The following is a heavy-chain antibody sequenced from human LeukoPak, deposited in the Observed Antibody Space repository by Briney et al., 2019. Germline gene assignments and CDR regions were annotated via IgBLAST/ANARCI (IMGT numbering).Heavy chain of an antibody. V-gene: IGHV3-53*04. D-gene: IGHD3-22*01. CDR3: ATSGFEDAFDI. J-gene: IGHJ3*02. Sequence: PGGSLRLSCAASGFTVSSNYMSWVRQAPGKGLEWVPVIYSGGSTYYADSVKGRFTISRHNSKNTLYLQMNSLRAEDTAVYYCATSGFEDAFDIWGQGTMVTVSS. CDR2: IYSGGST. CDR1: GFTVSSNY.